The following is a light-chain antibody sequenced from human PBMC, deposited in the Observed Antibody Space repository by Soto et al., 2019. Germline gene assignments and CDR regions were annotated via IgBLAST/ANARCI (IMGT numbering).Light chain of an antibody. CDR3: QSYDSSLSAVV. Sequence: QSVLTQPPSVSGAPGQRVTISCTGRSSNIGAGYDVHWYQQLPGTAPKLLIYVNSNRPSGVPDRFSGSKSGTSASLAIPGLQAEDEADYYCQSYDSSLSAVVFGGGTKLTVL. CDR1: SSNIGAGYD. V-gene: IGLV1-40*01. J-gene: IGLJ2*01. CDR2: VNS.